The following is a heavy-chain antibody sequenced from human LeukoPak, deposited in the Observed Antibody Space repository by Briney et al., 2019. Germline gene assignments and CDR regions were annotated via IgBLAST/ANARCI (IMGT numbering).Heavy chain of an antibody. Sequence: FQGRVTMTRDMSTSTVYMELSSLRSEDTAVYYCARDTTAVAGTHYFDYWGQGTLVTVSS. CDR3: ARDTTAVAGTHYFDY. D-gene: IGHD6-19*01. V-gene: IGHV1-46*01. J-gene: IGHJ4*02.